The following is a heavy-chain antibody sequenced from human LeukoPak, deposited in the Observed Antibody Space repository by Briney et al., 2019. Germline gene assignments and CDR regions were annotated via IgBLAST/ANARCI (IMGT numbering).Heavy chain of an antibody. CDR2: IYSGGST. J-gene: IGHJ4*02. CDR3: ASRPYGDYVDY. CDR1: GFTVSSNY. V-gene: IGHV3-53*04. Sequence: GGSLRLSCAASGFTVSSNYMSWVRQAPGKGLEWVSVIYSGGSTYYADSVKGRFTISRHDSKNTLYLQMNSLRAEDTAVYYCASRPYGDYVDYWGQGTLVTVSS. D-gene: IGHD4-17*01.